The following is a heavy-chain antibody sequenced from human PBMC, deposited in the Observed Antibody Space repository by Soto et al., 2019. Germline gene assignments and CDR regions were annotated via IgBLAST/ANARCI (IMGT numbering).Heavy chain of an antibody. CDR1: GFTFSIYA. Sequence: GGSLRLSCAAPGFTFSIYALHWVRQAPGKGLEWVAVMSPNGNNQYYADSMKGRFTVSRDNAKNSVYLEMNSLSAEDTALYYCARESEDLTSNFDYWGQGTLVTVSS. V-gene: IGHV3-30-3*01. J-gene: IGHJ4*02. CDR2: MSPNGNNQ. CDR3: ARESEDLTSNFDY.